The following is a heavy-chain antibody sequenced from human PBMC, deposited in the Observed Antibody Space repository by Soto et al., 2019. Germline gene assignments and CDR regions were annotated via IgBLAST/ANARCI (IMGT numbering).Heavy chain of an antibody. CDR1: GFTFSSYA. V-gene: IGHV3-23*01. Sequence: GGSLRLSCAASGFTFSSYAMSWVRQAPGKGLEWVSAISGSGGSTYYADSVKGRFTISRDNSKNTLYLQMNSLRAEDTAVYYCAKDLVSAPTGIAAAGTTFDYWGQGTLVTVSS. CDR3: AKDLVSAPTGIAAAGTTFDY. CDR2: ISGSGGST. D-gene: IGHD6-13*01. J-gene: IGHJ4*02.